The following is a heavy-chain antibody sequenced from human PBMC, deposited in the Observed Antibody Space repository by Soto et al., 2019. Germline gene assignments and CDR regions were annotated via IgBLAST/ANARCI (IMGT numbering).Heavy chain of an antibody. CDR2: IWYDGSSE. Sequence: QVQLVDSGGGVVQPGRSLRLSCAASGFTFSNYGMLWVRQAPGKGLEWVAVIWYDGSSEFYADSVKGRFRISRDNSKNTLYLQMNSLRADDTAVYYCARGSSFFNSGWYGGFDSWGQGTLVTVSS. CDR1: GFTFSNYG. D-gene: IGHD6-19*01. CDR3: ARGSSFFNSGWYGGFDS. J-gene: IGHJ4*02. V-gene: IGHV3-33*01.